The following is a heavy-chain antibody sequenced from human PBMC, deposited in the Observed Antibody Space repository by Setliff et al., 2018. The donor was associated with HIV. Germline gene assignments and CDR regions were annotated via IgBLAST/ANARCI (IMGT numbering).Heavy chain of an antibody. V-gene: IGHV1-2*02. CDR3: ARDMFEIWERSLAKGDEFDP. CDR2: INPNSGDT. J-gene: IGHJ5*02. D-gene: IGHD3-10*02. Sequence: GASVKVSCKPSGYTFIGHYIHGGRQAPGQGLERRGWINPNSGDTKYAQKFQDRVSLTRDTSLSTAYMELSSLTSDDTAIYCCARDMFEIWERSLAKGDEFDPWGQGSPVTVSS. CDR1: GYTFIGHY.